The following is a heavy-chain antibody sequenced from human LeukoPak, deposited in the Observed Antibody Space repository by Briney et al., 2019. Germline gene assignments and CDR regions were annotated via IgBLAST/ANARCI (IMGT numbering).Heavy chain of an antibody. D-gene: IGHD5-18*01. CDR1: GFTFNSYA. Sequence: PGGSLRLSCEASGFTFNSYAMHWVRQVPGKGLQWVAFIRYDGSDIYYADSVKGRFTISRDNSKNTLYLQLNSLMPDDMAVYYCARGYGKNYLNYWGQGTLVTVST. CDR2: IRYDGSDI. CDR3: ARGYGKNYLNY. J-gene: IGHJ4*02. V-gene: IGHV3-30*02.